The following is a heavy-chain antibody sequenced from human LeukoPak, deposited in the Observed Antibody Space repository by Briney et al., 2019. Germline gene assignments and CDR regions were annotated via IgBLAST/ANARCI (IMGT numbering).Heavy chain of an antibody. V-gene: IGHV3-74*01. CDR3: AKDLRSKVAALDY. CDR1: GLTFSNYW. Sequence: GGSLRLSCAASGLTFSNYWMHWVRQAPGKGLMWVSRVNSDGSDTRYADSVKGRFTISRDNSKNTLYLQMNSLRAEDTAVYYCAKDLRSKVAALDYWGQGTLVTVSS. CDR2: VNSDGSDT. D-gene: IGHD6-19*01. J-gene: IGHJ4*02.